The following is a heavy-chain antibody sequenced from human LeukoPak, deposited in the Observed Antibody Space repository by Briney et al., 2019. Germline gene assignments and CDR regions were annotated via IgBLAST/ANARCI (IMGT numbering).Heavy chain of an antibody. Sequence: GESLKISCRGSGYSFTTYWIGWVRQMPGKGLEWMGIIYPGDSNPRYSPSFQGQVTISADKSISTAYLQWSSLKASDTAMYYCARRSSSWWYFDYWGQGTLVTVSS. J-gene: IGHJ4*02. D-gene: IGHD6-13*01. V-gene: IGHV5-51*01. CDR1: GYSFTTYW. CDR3: ARRSSSWWYFDY. CDR2: IYPGDSNP.